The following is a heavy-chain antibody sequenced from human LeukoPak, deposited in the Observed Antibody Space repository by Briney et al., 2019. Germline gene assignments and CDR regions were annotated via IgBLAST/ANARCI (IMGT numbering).Heavy chain of an antibody. V-gene: IGHV3-30-3*01. CDR2: ISYDGSNK. CDR1: GFTFSSYA. CDR3: ARTTVTTDYFDY. J-gene: IGHJ4*02. D-gene: IGHD4-17*01. Sequence: PGGSLRLSCAASGFTFSSYAMPWVRQAPGKGLEWVAVISYDGSNKYYADSVKGRFTISRDNSKNTLYLQMNSLRAEDTAVYYCARTTVTTDYFDYWGQGTLVTVSS.